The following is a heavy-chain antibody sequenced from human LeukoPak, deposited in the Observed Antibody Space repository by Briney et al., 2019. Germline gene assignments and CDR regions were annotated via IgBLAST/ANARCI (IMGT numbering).Heavy chain of an antibody. Sequence: ASVKVSCKASGYTFTGYYMHWVRQAPGQGLEWMGRINPNSGGTNYAQKFQGRVTMTRDTSNSTAYMELSRLRSDDTAVYYCARPYSSGSYWYFDLWGRGTLVTVSS. CDR2: INPNSGGT. J-gene: IGHJ2*01. CDR3: ARPYSSGSYWYFDL. V-gene: IGHV1-2*06. D-gene: IGHD6-19*01. CDR1: GYTFTGYY.